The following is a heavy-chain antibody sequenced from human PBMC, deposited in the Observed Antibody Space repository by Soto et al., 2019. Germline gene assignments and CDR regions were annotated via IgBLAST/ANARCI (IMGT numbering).Heavy chain of an antibody. D-gene: IGHD4-17*01. CDR1: GFTFSSYG. CDR3: AQGLRGAYGPFEY. CDR2: NSGGGSST. J-gene: IGHJ4*02. V-gene: IGHV3-23*01. Sequence: EVQLLESGGGLVQPGGSLRLSCAASGFTFSSYGMSWFRQGPGKGLEWVAGNSGGGSSTYYVASVKGGFTNSRDNSKNTLYLQMNSLRTEDTAVYYCAQGLRGAYGPFEYWGQATLVTVSS.